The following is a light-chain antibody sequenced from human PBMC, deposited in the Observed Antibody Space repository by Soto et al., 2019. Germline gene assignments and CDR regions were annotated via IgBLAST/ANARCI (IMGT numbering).Light chain of an antibody. CDR1: SSNIGSNT. CDR3: AAWDVSLNGYV. J-gene: IGLJ1*01. Sequence: QSALTQPPSTSGTPGQRVTISCSGSSSNIGSNTVNWYQHLPGTAPKLLIYSNNQRPSGVPDRFSGSKSGTSASLAISGLQFDDEADYYCAAWDVSLNGYVFGPGTKVTVL. CDR2: SNN. V-gene: IGLV1-44*01.